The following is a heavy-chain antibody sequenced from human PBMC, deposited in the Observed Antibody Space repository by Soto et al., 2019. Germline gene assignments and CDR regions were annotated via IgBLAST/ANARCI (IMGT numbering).Heavy chain of an antibody. Sequence: PSETLSLTCAVSGYSISSGYYWGWLRQPPGKGLEWIGSIYHSGSTYYNPSLKSRVTISVDTSKNQFSLKLSSVTAADTAVYYCARVSNIAAAGSTDYWGQGTLVTVSS. CDR2: IYHSGST. CDR3: ARVSNIAAAGSTDY. CDR1: GYSISSGYY. J-gene: IGHJ4*02. V-gene: IGHV4-38-2*01. D-gene: IGHD6-13*01.